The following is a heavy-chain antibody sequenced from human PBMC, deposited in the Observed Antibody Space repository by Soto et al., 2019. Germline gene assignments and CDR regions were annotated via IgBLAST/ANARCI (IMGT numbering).Heavy chain of an antibody. Sequence: SETMSLTCTFAGGYISSSSYYLGWIRQPPGKGLEWIGSIYYSGSTYYNPSLKSRVTISVDTSKNQFSLKLSSVTAADTAVYYCARPLSSGWLDYWGQGTLVTVSS. D-gene: IGHD6-19*01. J-gene: IGHJ4*02. CDR2: IYYSGST. V-gene: IGHV4-39*01. CDR1: GGYISSSSYY. CDR3: ARPLSSGWLDY.